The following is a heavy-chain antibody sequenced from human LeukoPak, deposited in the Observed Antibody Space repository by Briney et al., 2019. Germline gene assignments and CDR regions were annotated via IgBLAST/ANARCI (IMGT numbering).Heavy chain of an antibody. J-gene: IGHJ3*02. Sequence: ASVKVSCKVSGYTLTELSMHWVRQAPGKGLEWMGGFDPEDGETIYAQKSQGRVTMTEDTSTDTAYMELSSLRSEDTAVYYCATVTPREYQLLPYAFDIWGQGTMVTVSS. CDR2: FDPEDGET. CDR3: ATVTPREYQLLPYAFDI. V-gene: IGHV1-24*01. D-gene: IGHD2-2*01. CDR1: GYTLTELS.